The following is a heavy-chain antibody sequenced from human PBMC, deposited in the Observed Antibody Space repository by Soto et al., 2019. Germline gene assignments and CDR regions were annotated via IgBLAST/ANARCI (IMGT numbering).Heavy chain of an antibody. V-gene: IGHV1-69*13. J-gene: IGHJ6*02. Sequence: GASVKVSCKASGGTFSSYAISWVRQAPGQGLEWMGGIIPIFGTANYAQKFQGRVTITADESTSTAYMELSSLRSEDTAVYYCAREVKLITIFGVVTPDYYYYGMDVWGQGTTVTSP. CDR3: AREVKLITIFGVVTPDYYYYGMDV. D-gene: IGHD3-3*01. CDR1: GGTFSSYA. CDR2: IIPIFGTA.